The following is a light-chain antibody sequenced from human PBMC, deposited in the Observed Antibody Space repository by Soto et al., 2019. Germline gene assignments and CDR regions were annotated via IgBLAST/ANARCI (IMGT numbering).Light chain of an antibody. CDR2: YVT. CDR3: SSYTTSNTRQIV. Sequence: QSLLTQPASLSRSPGQSITIPCTGTSSEVGGYNYVSWYQQHPGKAPKLIIYYVTNRPSGVSNPFSGSKSGNTASLTISWLQPEDEADYYCSSYTTSNTRQIVFGTGTKVTVL. CDR1: SSEVGGYNY. J-gene: IGLJ1*01. V-gene: IGLV2-14*03.